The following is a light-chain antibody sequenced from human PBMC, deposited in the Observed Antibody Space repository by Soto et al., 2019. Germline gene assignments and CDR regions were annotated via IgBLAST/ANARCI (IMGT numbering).Light chain of an antibody. J-gene: IGKJ3*01. CDR3: QQYNNWPPIT. V-gene: IGKV3-15*01. Sequence: EIVKTKSPATLSVSPGERVTLSCGASQSVSGNLAWYQQKPGQAPRLLIYAASTRATGIPARFSGSGSGTEFTLTISSLQSEDFAVYYCQQYNNWPPITFGPGTKVDIK. CDR2: AAS. CDR1: QSVSGN.